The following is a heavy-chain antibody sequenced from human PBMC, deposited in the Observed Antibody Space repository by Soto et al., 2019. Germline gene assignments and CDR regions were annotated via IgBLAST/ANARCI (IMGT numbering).Heavy chain of an antibody. CDR3: ARDRGSGYTDY. CDR1: GYTFTSYG. CDR2: ISAYNGNT. D-gene: IGHD3-3*01. Sequence: AASVKVSRKASGYTFTSYGMSWVRQAPGQGLEWMGWISAYNGNTNYAQKLQGRVTMTTDTSTSTAYMELRSLRSDDTAVYYCARDRGSGYTDYWGQGTLVTVSS. V-gene: IGHV1-18*01. J-gene: IGHJ4*02.